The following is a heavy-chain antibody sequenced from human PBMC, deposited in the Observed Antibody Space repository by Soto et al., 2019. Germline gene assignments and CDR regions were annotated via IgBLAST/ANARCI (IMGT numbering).Heavy chain of an antibody. CDR3: AKAMRVVVVASHWYFDL. CDR1: GFPFDDHG. V-gene: IGHV3-9*01. Sequence: GGSLRLSCAASGFPFDDHGMHWVRQAPGKGLEWVSSISWNSGRIDYADSVKGRFTISRDNAKKSLYLEMNSLRTEDTALYYCAKAMRVVVVASHWYFDLWGRGTLVTVSS. D-gene: IGHD2-15*01. CDR2: ISWNSGRI. J-gene: IGHJ2*01.